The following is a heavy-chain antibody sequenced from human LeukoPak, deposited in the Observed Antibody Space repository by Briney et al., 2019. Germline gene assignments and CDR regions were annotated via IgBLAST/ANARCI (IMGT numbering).Heavy chain of an antibody. D-gene: IGHD6-13*01. CDR1: GFTFSDYY. CDR2: ISSSGSML. Sequence: PWGSLRLPCTVSGFTFSDYYMSWVRQAPGKGLEWVSYISSSGSMLHYADSVEGRFTISRDNAKNSLYLQMSSLRVEDTAVYYCTRRPYSSSWYYFDYWGQGTLVTVSS. CDR3: TRRPYSSSWYYFDY. V-gene: IGHV3-11*04. J-gene: IGHJ4*02.